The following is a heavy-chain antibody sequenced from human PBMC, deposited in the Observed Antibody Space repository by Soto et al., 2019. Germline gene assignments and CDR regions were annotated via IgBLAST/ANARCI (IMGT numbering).Heavy chain of an antibody. CDR2: IYDDRTF. J-gene: IGHJ4*02. CDR3: APVPLGYSSSYYFDF. D-gene: IGHD6-6*01. V-gene: IGHV4-61*01. Sequence: PSETLSLTCTVSGGSVSSGSFYWSWIRQPPGKGLEWIGFIYDDRTFNYNASLKSRVTISVDTSKHQFSLKLSSVTAADTAVYYCAPVPLGYSSSYYFDFWGQGALVTVSS. CDR1: GGSVSSGSFY.